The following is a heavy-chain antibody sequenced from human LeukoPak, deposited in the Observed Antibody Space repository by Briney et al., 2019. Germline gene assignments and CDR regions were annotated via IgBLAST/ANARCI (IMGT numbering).Heavy chain of an antibody. CDR1: GFTFTTYW. J-gene: IGHJ4*02. CDR2: IMQDGSES. Sequence: GGSLRLSCAASGFTFTTYWMSWVRQAPGKGLEWVANIMQDGSESSFVDSVKGRFSISRDNAKNSLYLQMNSLRVEDTAVYYCARGGGLFDNWGQGTLVTVSS. V-gene: IGHV3-7*01. D-gene: IGHD3-10*01. CDR3: ARGGGLFDN.